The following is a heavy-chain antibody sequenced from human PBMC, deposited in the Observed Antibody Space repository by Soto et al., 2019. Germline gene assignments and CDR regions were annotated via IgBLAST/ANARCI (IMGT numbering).Heavy chain of an antibody. CDR3: ALWLGHINTADFWSRPLDR. D-gene: IGHD3-3*01. V-gene: IGHV1-46*03. Sequence: ASVKVSCKASGYTFTTYCIHWVRQAPGQGLEWVGIINPSGGGTSYAQNFQGRVTMASDTSTSTAYMELSGLTSEDTAVYYCALWLGHINTADFWSRPLDRWGQGTPVTVSS. J-gene: IGHJ5*02. CDR2: INPSGGGT. CDR1: GYTFTTYC.